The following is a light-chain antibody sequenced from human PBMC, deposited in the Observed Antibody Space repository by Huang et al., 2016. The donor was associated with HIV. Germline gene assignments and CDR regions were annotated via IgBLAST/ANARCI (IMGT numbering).Light chain of an antibody. CDR1: QSIGTN. CDR3: QHYSNWPPLT. CDR2: GAS. J-gene: IGKJ4*01. V-gene: IGKV3-15*01. Sequence: IILTQSPATLSVSPGEGATLSCRASQSIGTNLAWLQQGPGQAPRLLVYGASTRATGVPVRFSGSGSGTQFNLTLSSLQSEDFATYYGQHYSNWPPLTFGGGTKVDI.